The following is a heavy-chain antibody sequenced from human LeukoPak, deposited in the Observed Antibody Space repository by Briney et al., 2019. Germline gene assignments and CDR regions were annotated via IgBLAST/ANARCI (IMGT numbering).Heavy chain of an antibody. CDR3: ARVSTEGDEFMAQLDY. V-gene: IGHV4-30-4*01. D-gene: IGHD5-24*01. CDR1: GGSISSGDYY. CDR2: IYYSGTT. Sequence: SETLSLTCTVSGGSISSGDYYWSWIRQSPGKGLEWIGYIYYSGTTYYNPSLKSRVTISIDTSKNQFSLKLSSLTAADTAVYFCARVSTEGDEFMAQLDYWGQGTLVTVSS. J-gene: IGHJ4*02.